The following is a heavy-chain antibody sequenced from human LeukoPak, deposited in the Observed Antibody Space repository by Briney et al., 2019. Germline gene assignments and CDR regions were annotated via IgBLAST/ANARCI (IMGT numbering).Heavy chain of an antibody. V-gene: IGHV4-61*02. J-gene: IGHJ5*02. CDR1: GGSIGSGSYY. Sequence: SETLSLTCTVSGGSIGSGSYYWSWIRQPAGKGLEWIGRIYTSGSTNYNPSLKSRVTISVDTSKNQFSLKLSSVTAADTAVYYCARGGDIVVVVAATSDWFDPWGQGTLVTVSS. CDR3: ARGGDIVVVVAATSDWFDP. CDR2: IYTSGST. D-gene: IGHD2-15*01.